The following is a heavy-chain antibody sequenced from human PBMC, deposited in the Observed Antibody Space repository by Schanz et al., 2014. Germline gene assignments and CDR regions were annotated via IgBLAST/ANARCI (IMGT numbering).Heavy chain of an antibody. D-gene: IGHD5-12*01. CDR3: ARAFGGYDTAGALDF. V-gene: IGHV1-8*01. CDR2: MNPNSGNT. Sequence: QVQLVQSGAEVKKPGASVKVSCKASGYNITSNDVTWVRQATGQGLEWMGWMNPNSGNTGYAQKFQGWVTMTRDTSISTAYMELSRLKSDDTAVYYCARAFGGYDTAGALDFWGQGTLVTVSS. CDR1: GYNITSND. J-gene: IGHJ4*02.